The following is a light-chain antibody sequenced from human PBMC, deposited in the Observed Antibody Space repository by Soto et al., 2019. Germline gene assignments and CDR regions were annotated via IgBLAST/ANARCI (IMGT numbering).Light chain of an antibody. V-gene: IGKV1-6*01. CDR2: GAS. CDR3: LQDYTYPRT. J-gene: IGKJ1*01. CDR1: QDIRND. Sequence: AIQMTQSPSSLCASVGARVIITCRASQDIRNDLGWYQQKPGTAPKLLIYGASTLQSGVPSRFSGSGSGTDFTLTISSLQPGDFAVYYCLQDYTYPRTFGQGTKVDIK.